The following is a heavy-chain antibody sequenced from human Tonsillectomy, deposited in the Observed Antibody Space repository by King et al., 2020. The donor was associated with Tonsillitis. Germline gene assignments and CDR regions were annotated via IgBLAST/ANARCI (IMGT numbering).Heavy chain of an antibody. Sequence: FQLVQSGAEVKKPGASMKVSCKASGYTFIDYYMHWVRQAPGQGLEWMGWINPSSGATDLAQKFQGRVTMTRDTSINTAYMELSRLRSDDTAVYYCARIYRGSLGGGWFDPWGQGTLVTVSS. J-gene: IGHJ5*02. CDR2: INPSSGAT. CDR3: ARIYRGSLGGGWFDP. V-gene: IGHV1-2*02. D-gene: IGHD3-16*02. CDR1: GYTFIDYY.